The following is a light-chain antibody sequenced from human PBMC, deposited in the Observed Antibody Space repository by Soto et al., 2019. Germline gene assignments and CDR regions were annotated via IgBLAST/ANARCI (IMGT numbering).Light chain of an antibody. V-gene: IGKV1-12*01. Sequence: DIQMTQSPSSVSAFVLDTVTITCRASQGLKFLAWYQQKPGKAPRLLIYEATNLQSGVPPRFSGSGSGTDFTLTISSLQPEDFATYFCQKANSFPINFGQGTRLEIK. CDR2: EAT. J-gene: IGKJ5*01. CDR1: QGLKF. CDR3: QKANSFPIN.